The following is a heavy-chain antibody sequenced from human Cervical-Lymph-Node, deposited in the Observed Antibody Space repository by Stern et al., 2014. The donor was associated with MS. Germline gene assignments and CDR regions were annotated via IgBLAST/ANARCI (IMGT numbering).Heavy chain of an antibody. D-gene: IGHD1-26*01. CDR1: GGSVSSAGYY. CDR3: AREAGMAATTLDAFDI. CDR2: IFYTGST. Sequence: QLQLQESGPGLVKPSETLSLTCSVSGGSVSSAGYYWSWLRQPPGKGPEWIGYIFYTGSTDYNPSLKSRVTISIDTPNNQVSLNLRSVTAADTAVYYCAREAGMAATTLDAFDIWGQGTMVTVSS. V-gene: IGHV4-61*08. J-gene: IGHJ3*02.